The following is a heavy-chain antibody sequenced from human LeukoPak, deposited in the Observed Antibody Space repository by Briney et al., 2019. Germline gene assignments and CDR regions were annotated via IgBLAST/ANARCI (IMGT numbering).Heavy chain of an antibody. CDR1: GYTFTGYY. J-gene: IGHJ6*02. D-gene: IGHD3-9*01. CDR3: ARVPPYDILTGYKDYGMDV. V-gene: IGHV1-2*02. CDR2: INSNSGGT. Sequence: GASVKVSCKASGYTFTGYYMHWVRQPPGQGLEWMGWINSNSGGTNYAQKFQGRVTMIRDTSISTAYMELSRLRSDDTAVYYCARVPPYDILTGYKDYGMDVWGQGTTVTVSS.